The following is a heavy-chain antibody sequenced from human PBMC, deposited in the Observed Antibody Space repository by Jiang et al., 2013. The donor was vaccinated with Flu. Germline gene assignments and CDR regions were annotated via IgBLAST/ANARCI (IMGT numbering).Heavy chain of an antibody. CDR1: GDSVSSSGFF. CDR3: ARAGELGYYYGMDV. D-gene: IGHD7-27*01. J-gene: IGHJ6*04. V-gene: IGHV4-39*07. CDR2: VYYTGGT. Sequence: GPGLVKPSETLSLTCTVSGDSVSSSGFFWGWIRQPPGKGLQWIGSVYYTGGTYYNPSLESRVTISVDRSNNQFSLKLSSVTAADTAVYYCARAGELGYYYGMDVWGKGTTVTVSS.